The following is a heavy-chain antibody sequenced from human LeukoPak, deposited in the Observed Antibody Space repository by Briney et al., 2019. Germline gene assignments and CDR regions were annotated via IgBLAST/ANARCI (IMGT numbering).Heavy chain of an antibody. J-gene: IGHJ4*02. V-gene: IGHV4-59*01. CDR1: GGSISSYY. Sequence: SETLSLPCTASGGSISSYYWSWIRQPPGKGLEWIGYIYYSGSTNYNPSLKSRVTISVDTSKNQFSLKLSSVTAADTAVYYCAGTTVTTGLSFDYWGQGTLVPVSS. CDR2: IYYSGST. D-gene: IGHD4-17*01. CDR3: AGTTVTTGLSFDY.